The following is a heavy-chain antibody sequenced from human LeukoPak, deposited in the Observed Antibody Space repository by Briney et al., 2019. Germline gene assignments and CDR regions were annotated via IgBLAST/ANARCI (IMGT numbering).Heavy chain of an antibody. CDR2: MNPNSGNT. CDR3: ARGGITMVRGAFDY. V-gene: IGHV1-8*03. CDR1: GYTFTSYD. Sequence: GASVKVSCKASGYTFTSYDINWVRQATGQGLEWMVWMNPNSGNTGYAQKFQGRVTITRNTSISTAYMELSSLRSEDTAVYYCARGGITMVRGAFDYWGQGTLVTVSS. J-gene: IGHJ4*02. D-gene: IGHD3-10*01.